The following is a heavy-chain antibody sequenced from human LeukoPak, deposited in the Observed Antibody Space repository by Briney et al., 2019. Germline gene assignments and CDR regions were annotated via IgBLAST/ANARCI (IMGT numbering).Heavy chain of an antibody. CDR3: AKDYDSSGYYPDY. CDR1: XA. J-gene: IGHJ4*02. V-gene: IGHV3-9*01. Sequence: XAMXWXRQXPXXXXEXVSGISWNSGSIGYADSVKGRFTISRDNAKNSLYLQMNSLRAEDTALYYCAKDYDSSGYYPDYWGQGTLVTVSS. D-gene: IGHD3-22*01. CDR2: ISWNSGSI.